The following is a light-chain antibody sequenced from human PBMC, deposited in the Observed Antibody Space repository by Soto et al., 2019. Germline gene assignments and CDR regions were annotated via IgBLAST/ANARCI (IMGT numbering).Light chain of an antibody. CDR3: QQYDSYSWT. CDR1: QSISTF. J-gene: IGKJ1*01. Sequence: DIQMTQSPSTLSASAGDTVTITCRASQSISTFLAWYQQKPGKAPKLLIFDASSLKSGVPSRFSGSGSGTEFTLTISSLQPDDLETYYCQQYDSYSWTFGQGTKVEIK. V-gene: IGKV1-5*01. CDR2: DAS.